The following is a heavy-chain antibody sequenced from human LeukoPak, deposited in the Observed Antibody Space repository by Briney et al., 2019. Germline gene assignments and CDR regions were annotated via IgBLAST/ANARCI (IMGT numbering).Heavy chain of an antibody. CDR2: INHSGST. V-gene: IGHV4-34*01. CDR3: ASLAAAGTRIFDY. J-gene: IGHJ4*02. D-gene: IGHD6-13*01. CDR1: GGSFSGYY. Sequence: SETLSLTCAVSGGSFSGYYWSWIRQPPGKGLEWIGEINHSGSTNYNPSLKSRVTISVDTSKNQFSLKLSSVTAADTAVYYCASLAAAGTRIFDYGGQGTLVSVSS.